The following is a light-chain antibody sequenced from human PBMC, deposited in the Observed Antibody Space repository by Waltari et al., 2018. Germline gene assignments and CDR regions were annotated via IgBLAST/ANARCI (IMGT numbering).Light chain of an antibody. CDR3: MQTLQTPYT. CDR1: ESLRHGNGINY. V-gene: IGKV2-28*01. J-gene: IGKJ2*01. CDR2: LAS. Sequence: VMTQSPLSLPVPPGDSASISCRSSESLRHGNGINYLDWYLQKPGQPPQRLFYLASDRASEVPDRFSGSGSGTDCTLRIHRVEPDDVGVYYCMQTLQTPYTFCQVTKLEIK.